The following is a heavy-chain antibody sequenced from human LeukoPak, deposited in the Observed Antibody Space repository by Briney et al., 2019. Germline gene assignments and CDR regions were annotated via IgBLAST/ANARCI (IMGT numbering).Heavy chain of an antibody. CDR1: GFTFSSYG. D-gene: IGHD6-13*01. V-gene: IGHV3-30*18. Sequence: GGSLRLSCAASGFTFSSYGMHWVRQAPGKGLEWVAVISYDGSNKYYADSVKGRFTISRDNSKNTLYLQMNSLRAEDTAVYYCANGAAAGTGYYYYMDVWGKGTTVTVSS. CDR3: ANGAAAGTGYYYYMDV. CDR2: ISYDGSNK. J-gene: IGHJ6*03.